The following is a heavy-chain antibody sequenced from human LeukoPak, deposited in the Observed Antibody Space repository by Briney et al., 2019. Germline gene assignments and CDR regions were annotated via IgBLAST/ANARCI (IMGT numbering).Heavy chain of an antibody. D-gene: IGHD5-12*01. CDR3: AILGYSGYDPLLSYYYYYMDV. J-gene: IGHJ6*03. CDR1: GGTFSSYA. CDR2: IIPIFGTA. V-gene: IGHV1-69*05. Sequence: SVKVSCKASGGTFSSYAISWVRQAPGQGLEWMGGIIPIFGTANYTQKFQGRVTITTDESTSTAYMELSSLRSEDTAVYYCAILGYSGYDPLLSYYYYYMDVWGKGTTVTVSS.